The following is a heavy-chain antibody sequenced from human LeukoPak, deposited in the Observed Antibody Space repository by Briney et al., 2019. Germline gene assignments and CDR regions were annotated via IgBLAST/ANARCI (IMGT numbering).Heavy chain of an antibody. CDR2: INPSGGST. D-gene: IGHD1-1*01. V-gene: IGHV1-46*01. J-gene: IGHJ4*02. Sequence: ASVKVSCKAPGYTFTSCYMHWVRQAPGQGLEWMGIINPSGGSTSYAQKFQGRVTITTDESTSTAYMELSSLRSEDTAVYYCARSQLHNWNDENYFDYWGQGTLVTVSS. CDR1: GYTFTSCY. CDR3: ARSQLHNWNDENYFDY.